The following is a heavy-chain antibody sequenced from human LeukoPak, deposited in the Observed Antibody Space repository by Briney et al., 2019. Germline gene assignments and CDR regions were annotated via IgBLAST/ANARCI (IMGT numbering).Heavy chain of an antibody. J-gene: IGHJ3*02. Sequence: GGSLRLSCAASGFSVNTNYMTWVRQAPGKGLEWVSVLYSGGGAYYADSVKDRFTISRDNAKNTLYLQMNSLRAEDTAVYYCAREPDAGITGTTRDAFDIWGQGTMVTVSS. V-gene: IGHV3-66*01. CDR1: GFSVNTNY. D-gene: IGHD1-20*01. CDR2: LYSGGGA. CDR3: AREPDAGITGTTRDAFDI.